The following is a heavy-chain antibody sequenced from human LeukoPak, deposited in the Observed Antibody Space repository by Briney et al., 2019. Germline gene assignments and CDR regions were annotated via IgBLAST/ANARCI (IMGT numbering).Heavy chain of an antibody. CDR2: INTDGSST. Sequence: GSLRLSCAASGVTFSSYWMHWVRQAPGKGLVWVSRINTDGSSTSYADSVKGRFTISRDNAKNTLYLQMNSLRAEDTAVYYCARDIQQLVLDYWGQGTLVTVSS. J-gene: IGHJ4*02. CDR1: GVTFSSYW. CDR3: ARDIQQLVLDY. V-gene: IGHV3-74*01. D-gene: IGHD6-13*01.